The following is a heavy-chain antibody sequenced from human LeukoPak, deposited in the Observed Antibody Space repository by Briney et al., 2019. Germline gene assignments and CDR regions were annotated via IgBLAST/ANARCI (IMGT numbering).Heavy chain of an antibody. CDR2: INHSGST. CDR3: ARDHLWFGELFES. J-gene: IGHJ4*02. V-gene: IGHV4-34*01. D-gene: IGHD3-10*01. CDR1: GGSFSGYY. Sequence: PSETLSLTCAVYGGSFSGYYWSWIRQPPGKGLEWIGEINHSGSTNYNPSLKSRVTISVDTSKNQFSLKLSSVTAADTAVYYCARDHLWFGELFESWGQGTTVTVSS.